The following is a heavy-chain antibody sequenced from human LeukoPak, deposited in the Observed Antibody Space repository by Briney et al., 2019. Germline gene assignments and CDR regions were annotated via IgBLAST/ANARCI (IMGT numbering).Heavy chain of an antibody. Sequence: PSETLFLTCTVSGGSISSHYWSWIRQPPGKGLEWIGYIYYSGSTNYNPSLKSRVTISVDTSKNQFSLKLSSVTAADTAVYYCARFLGYSSSWTPNNWFDPWGQGTLVTVSS. CDR1: GGSISSHY. CDR2: IYYSGST. J-gene: IGHJ5*02. CDR3: ARFLGYSSSWTPNNWFDP. D-gene: IGHD6-13*01. V-gene: IGHV4-59*11.